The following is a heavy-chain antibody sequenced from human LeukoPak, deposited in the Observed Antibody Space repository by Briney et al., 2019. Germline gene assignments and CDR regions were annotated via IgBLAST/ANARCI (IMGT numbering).Heavy chain of an antibody. CDR3: ATSSGSSY. V-gene: IGHV3-7*01. CDR2: INQDGSDI. J-gene: IGHJ4*02. CDR1: GLTFSTHW. Sequence: GGSLRLSCAASGLTFSTHWMAWFRQTPGKGLEWVAHINQDGSDINYVDSVKGRFTISRDNAMNSLFLQMNGLRAEDTAVYYCATSSGSSYWGQGTLVTVSS. D-gene: IGHD6-25*01.